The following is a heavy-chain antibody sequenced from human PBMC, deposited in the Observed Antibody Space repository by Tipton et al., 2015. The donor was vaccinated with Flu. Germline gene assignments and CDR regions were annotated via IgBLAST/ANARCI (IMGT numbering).Heavy chain of an antibody. CDR1: GYSFSNYW. CDR2: IYPGDSDT. CDR3: VRHPYCTNAVCPPGYWYFDL. D-gene: IGHD2-8*01. J-gene: IGHJ2*01. Sequence: QSGAEVKKPGESLKIPCQGSGYSFSNYWIGWVRQMPGKGLEWMGIIYPGDSDTRYSPSFQDQVTISADKSIKTVYLQWTSLKASDTAMYYCVRHPYCTNAVCPPGYWYFDLWGRGTLVTVSS. V-gene: IGHV5-51*01.